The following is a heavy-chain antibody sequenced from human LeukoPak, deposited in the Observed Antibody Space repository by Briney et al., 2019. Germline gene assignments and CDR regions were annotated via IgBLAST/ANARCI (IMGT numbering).Heavy chain of an antibody. CDR3: AKEGPIAGASYFDY. CDR1: GFTFDDYA. Sequence: GGSLRLSCAAAGFTFDDYAMHWVRQAPGKGLEWVSLITGDGAGTYYADSVKGRFTISRDNSKNSLYLQMNGLRTEDTALYYCAKEGPIAGASYFDYWGQGTLVTVSS. V-gene: IGHV3-43*02. J-gene: IGHJ4*02. D-gene: IGHD6-25*01. CDR2: ITGDGAGT.